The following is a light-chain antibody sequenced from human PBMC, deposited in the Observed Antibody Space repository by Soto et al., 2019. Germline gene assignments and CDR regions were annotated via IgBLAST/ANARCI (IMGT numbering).Light chain of an antibody. Sequence: QSVLTQPPSVSGAPGQRVTISCTGSSSNIGAGYDVHWYQQLPGTAPGLLIYGNSNLPSGVYDRFSGSKSATSASLSITVFQAEDAADYYSQTNYSSLYVFGAGTKLTVL. CDR3: QTNYSSLYV. CDR1: SSNIGAGYD. CDR2: GNS. J-gene: IGLJ1*01. V-gene: IGLV1-40*01.